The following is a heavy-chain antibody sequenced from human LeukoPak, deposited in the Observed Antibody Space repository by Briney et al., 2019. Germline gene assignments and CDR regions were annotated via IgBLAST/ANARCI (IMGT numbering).Heavy chain of an antibody. V-gene: IGHV4-31*03. CDR1: GGSISSGGYY. CDR2: IYYSGST. CDR3: ARDAPGGEHQLVRWFDP. Sequence: SQTLSLTCTVSGGSISSGGYYWSWIRQHPGKGLEWIGYIYYSGSTYYNPSLKSRVTISVDTSKNQLSLKLSSVTAADTAVYYCARDAPGGEHQLVRWFDPWGQGTLVTVSS. D-gene: IGHD6-13*01. J-gene: IGHJ5*02.